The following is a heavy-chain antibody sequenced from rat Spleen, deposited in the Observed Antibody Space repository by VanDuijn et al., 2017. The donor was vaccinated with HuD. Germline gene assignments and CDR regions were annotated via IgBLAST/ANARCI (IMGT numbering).Heavy chain of an antibody. D-gene: IGHD1-11*01. Sequence: EVQLVESGGGLLQPGRSLKLSCAASGFNFINFVMAWVRQAPTKGLEWVASITNSGSLIFYRDSVKGRFTISRDNAKSTLYLQMDSLRSEDSATYDCTTINDGGFAYWGQGTLVTVSS. CDR2: ITNSGSLI. CDR3: TTINDGGFAY. J-gene: IGHJ3*01. V-gene: IGHV5-27*01. CDR1: GFNFINFV.